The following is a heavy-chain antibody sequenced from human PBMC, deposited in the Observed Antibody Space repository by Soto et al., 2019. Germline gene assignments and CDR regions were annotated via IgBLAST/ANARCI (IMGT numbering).Heavy chain of an antibody. CDR1: GGSISSGDYY. Sequence: PSETLSLTCTVSGGSISSGDYYWSWIRQPPGKGLEWIGYIYYSGSTYYNPSLKSRVTISVDTSKNQFSLKQSSVTAADTAVYYCARGNTYYDFWRGPVWGQGTLVTVSS. V-gene: IGHV4-30-4*01. J-gene: IGHJ4*02. CDR3: ARGNTYYDFWRGPV. CDR2: IYYSGST. D-gene: IGHD3-3*01.